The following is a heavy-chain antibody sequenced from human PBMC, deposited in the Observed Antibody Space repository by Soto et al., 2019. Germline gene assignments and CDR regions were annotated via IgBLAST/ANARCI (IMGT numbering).Heavy chain of an antibody. Sequence: PGGSLRLSCEASGFTFKSFAMHWVRQAPGRGLQYVAGISSNGRRSFYADSVKGRFTISRDNSRNTLDLQMSSLRDEDAAFYYCVKEGAADRLTFDHWGQGIRVTVSS. J-gene: IGHJ4*02. V-gene: IGHV3-64D*06. D-gene: IGHD6-25*01. CDR2: ISSNGRRS. CDR3: VKEGAADRLTFDH. CDR1: GFTFKSFA.